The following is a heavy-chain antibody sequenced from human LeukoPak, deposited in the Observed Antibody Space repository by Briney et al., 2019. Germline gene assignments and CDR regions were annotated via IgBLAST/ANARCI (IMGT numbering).Heavy chain of an antibody. CDR1: GYTFTSYG. CDR2: ISAYNGNT. J-gene: IGHJ4*02. D-gene: IGHD1-26*01. Sequence: GASVKVSCKASGYTFTSYGISWVRQAPGQGLEWMGWISAYNGNTNYAQKFQGRVTITADKSTSTAYMELSSLRSEDTAVYYCAREGSGSYGVYFHYWGQGTLVTVSS. CDR3: AREGSGSYGVYFHY. V-gene: IGHV1-18*01.